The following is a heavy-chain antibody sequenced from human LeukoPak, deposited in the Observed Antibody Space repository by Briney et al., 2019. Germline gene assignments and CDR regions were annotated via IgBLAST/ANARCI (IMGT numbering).Heavy chain of an antibody. V-gene: IGHV3-23*01. CDR3: AMPPSRVRGVPN. Sequence: GGSLRLSCAASGFTFSSYAMSWVRQAPGKGLEWVSAISGSGGSTYYADSVKGRFTISRDNSKNTLYLQMNSLRAEDTAVYYCAMPPSRVRGVPNWGQGTLVTVSS. D-gene: IGHD3-10*01. CDR2: ISGSGGST. J-gene: IGHJ4*02. CDR1: GFTFSSYA.